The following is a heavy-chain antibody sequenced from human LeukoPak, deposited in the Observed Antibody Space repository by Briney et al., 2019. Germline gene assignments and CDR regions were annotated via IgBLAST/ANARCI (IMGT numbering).Heavy chain of an antibody. V-gene: IGHV4-4*07. D-gene: IGHD5-24*01. Sequence: PPETLSLTCTVSGGSISSYYWSWIRQPAGKGLEWIGRIYTSGSTNYNPSLKSRVTMSVDTSKNQFSLKLSSVTAADTAVYYCARGDPLLRDGYNYDAFDIWGQGTMVTVSS. J-gene: IGHJ3*02. CDR2: IYTSGST. CDR1: GGSISSYY. CDR3: ARGDPLLRDGYNYDAFDI.